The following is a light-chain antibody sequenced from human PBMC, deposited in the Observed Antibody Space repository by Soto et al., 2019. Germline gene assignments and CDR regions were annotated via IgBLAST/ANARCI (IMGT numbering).Light chain of an antibody. Sequence: DIQMTQSPSTLSASVGDRVTITCRASQSISSWLAWYQQKPGKAPKLLIYKASSLESGVPSRFSGSGSGTEFTLTSSSLQPDDFATYYCQQYNSYPFTFGPGTIVDI. V-gene: IGKV1-5*03. CDR1: QSISSW. J-gene: IGKJ3*01. CDR2: KAS. CDR3: QQYNSYPFT.